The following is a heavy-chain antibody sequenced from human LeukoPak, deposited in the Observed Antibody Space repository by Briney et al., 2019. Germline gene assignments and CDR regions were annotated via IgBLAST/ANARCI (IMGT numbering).Heavy chain of an antibody. J-gene: IGHJ4*02. V-gene: IGHV3-53*01. CDR1: GLTVSSNY. Sequence: GGSLRLSCAASGLTVSSNYMSWVRQGPGKGLEWVSSIYRDGSTYYADSVKGRFTISRDNSTNTVYLQMNSLRAEDTAVYYCARDQGLGHFFDSGGEGTLVTVSS. D-gene: IGHD3-10*01. CDR2: IYRDGST. CDR3: ARDQGLGHFFDS.